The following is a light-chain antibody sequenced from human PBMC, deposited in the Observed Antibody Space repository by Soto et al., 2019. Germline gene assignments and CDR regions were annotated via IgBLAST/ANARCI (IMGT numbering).Light chain of an antibody. J-gene: IGKJ4*01. CDR3: QQLNSYPLT. V-gene: IGKV1-39*01. CDR2: AAS. Sequence: DIQMTQSPSSLSASVGDRVTITCRASQSISSYLNWYQQKPGKAPKLLIYAASSSQSGVPSRFSGSGSGTDFTLTISSLQPEDFASYYCQQLNSYPLTFGGGTKVDIK. CDR1: QSISSY.